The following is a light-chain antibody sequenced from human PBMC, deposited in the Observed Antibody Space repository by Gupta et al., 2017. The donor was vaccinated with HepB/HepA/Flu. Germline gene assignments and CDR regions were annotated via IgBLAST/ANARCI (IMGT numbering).Light chain of an antibody. CDR1: SSDIGAHNY. CDR3: KAYTTTSPVA. CDR2: DVS. Sequence: QSALTQPASVSGSPGQSITISCTGSSSDIGAHNYVSWYQQHPGQAPSLMIYDVSCRPAGVAGRFSGSKSGKTASLTISGLRKEDEAFYYCKAYTTTSPVAFGGGTKVTVL. J-gene: IGLJ2*01. V-gene: IGLV2-14*03.